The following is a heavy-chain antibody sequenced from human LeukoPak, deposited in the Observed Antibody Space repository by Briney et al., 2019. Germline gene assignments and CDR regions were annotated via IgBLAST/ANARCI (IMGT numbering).Heavy chain of an antibody. CDR2: IYHSGST. CDR1: GGSISSGGYS. Sequence: SQTLSLTCAVSGGSISSGGYSWSWIRQPPGKGLEWIGYIYHSGSTYYNPSLKSRVTISVDRPKNQFSLKLSSVTAADTAVYYCARGLTIGAFDIWGQGTMVTVSS. CDR3: ARGLTIGAFDI. J-gene: IGHJ3*02. V-gene: IGHV4-30-2*01. D-gene: IGHD3-9*01.